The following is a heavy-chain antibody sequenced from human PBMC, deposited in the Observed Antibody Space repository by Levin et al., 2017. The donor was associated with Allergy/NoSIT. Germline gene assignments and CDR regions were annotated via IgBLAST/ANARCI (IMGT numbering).Heavy chain of an antibody. CDR2: IYADGSNT. Sequence: GESLKISCAASGFTFSSYWMHWVRQAPEKGLEWVSRIYADGSNTNYANSVKGRFTISRDNARNTLYLQMNSLRDEDTAVYYCVRGATGNGYNSDYWGQGTRVTVSS. V-gene: IGHV3-74*01. CDR3: VRGATGNGYNSDY. CDR1: GFTFSSYW. J-gene: IGHJ4*02. D-gene: IGHD5-24*01.